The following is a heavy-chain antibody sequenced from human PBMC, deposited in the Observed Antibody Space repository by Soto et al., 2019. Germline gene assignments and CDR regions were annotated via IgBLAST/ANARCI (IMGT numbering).Heavy chain of an antibody. V-gene: IGHV5-51*01. CDR2: IYPGDSDT. Sequence: PGESLKISCTGSGYSFTSYRIGWVRQMTGKGLEWMGIIYPGDSDTRYSPSFQGQVTISADKSISTAYLQWSSLKASDTAMYYCARTSAAGKYYYGMDVWGQGTTVTVSS. CDR3: ARTSAAGKYYYGMDV. J-gene: IGHJ6*02. D-gene: IGHD6-13*01. CDR1: GYSFTSYR.